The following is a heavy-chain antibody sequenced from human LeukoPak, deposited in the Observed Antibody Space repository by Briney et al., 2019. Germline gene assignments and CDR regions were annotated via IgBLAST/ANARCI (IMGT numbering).Heavy chain of an antibody. D-gene: IGHD2-2*01. CDR3: ARVSSTDCSSTSCYFGR. CDR1: GGTFSSYA. J-gene: IGHJ4*02. V-gene: IGHV1-69*04. CDR2: IIPILGIA. Sequence: ASVKVSCKASGGTFSSYAISWVRQAPGQGLEWMGRIIPILGIANYAQKFQGRVTITADKSTSTAYMELSSLRSEDTAVYYCARVSSTDCSSTSCYFGRWGQGTLVTVSS.